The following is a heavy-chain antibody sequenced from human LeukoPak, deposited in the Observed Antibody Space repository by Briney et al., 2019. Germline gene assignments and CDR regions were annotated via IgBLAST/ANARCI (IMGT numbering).Heavy chain of an antibody. D-gene: IGHD4-17*01. V-gene: IGHV3-48*04. J-gene: IGHJ4*02. Sequence: GGSLRLSCAASGFTFSSYSMNWDRQAPGKGLEWVSYISSSSSTIYYADSVKGRFTISRDNAKNSLYLQMNSLRAEDTAVYYCARLADYGYWGQGTLVTVSS. CDR2: ISSSSSTI. CDR1: GFTFSSYS. CDR3: ARLADYGY.